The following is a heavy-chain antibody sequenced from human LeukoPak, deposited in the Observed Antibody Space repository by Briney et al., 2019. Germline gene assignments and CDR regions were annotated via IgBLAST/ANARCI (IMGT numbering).Heavy chain of an antibody. D-gene: IGHD2-2*01. CDR2: IIPIFGTA. Sequence: SVKVSCKAFGGTFSSYAISWVRQAPGQGLEWMGGIIPIFGTANYAQKFQGRVTITADESTSTAYMELSSLRSEDTAVYYCARDPCSSTSCFNWFDPWGQGTLVTVSS. CDR1: GGTFSSYA. V-gene: IGHV1-69*13. CDR3: ARDPCSSTSCFNWFDP. J-gene: IGHJ5*02.